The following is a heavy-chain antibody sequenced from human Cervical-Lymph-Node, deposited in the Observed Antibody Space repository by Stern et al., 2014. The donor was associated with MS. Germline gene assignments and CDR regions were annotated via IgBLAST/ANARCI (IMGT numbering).Heavy chain of an antibody. J-gene: IGHJ5*02. Sequence: DQLVESGADVKKPGSAVRVSCKASGGVSWLRQAPGQGLEYMGGIIRPVGTAHYAQRFQCRLTITADTSRNTTYMELRSLRSDDTAVYYCARGTGDNWFDPWGQGTLVSVSS. CDR3: ARGTGDNWFDP. CDR2: IIRPVGTA. D-gene: IGHD3-10*01. V-gene: IGHV1-69*06. CDR1: GG.